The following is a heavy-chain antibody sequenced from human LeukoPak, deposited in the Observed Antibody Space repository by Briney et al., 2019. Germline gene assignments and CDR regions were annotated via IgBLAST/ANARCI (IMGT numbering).Heavy chain of an antibody. J-gene: IGHJ5*02. Sequence: SETLSLTCTVSGGSISSGSYYWSWIRQPAGKGLEWIGRIYTSGSTNYNPSLKSRVTISVDTSKNQFSLKLSSVTAADTAVYYCARDGSGSYEYYWFDPWGQGTLVTVSS. V-gene: IGHV4-61*02. CDR2: IYTSGST. CDR1: GGSISSGSYY. D-gene: IGHD3-10*01. CDR3: ARDGSGSYEYYWFDP.